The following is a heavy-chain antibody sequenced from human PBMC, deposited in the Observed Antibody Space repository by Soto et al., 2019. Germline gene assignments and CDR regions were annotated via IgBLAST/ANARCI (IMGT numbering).Heavy chain of an antibody. Sequence: GVSMRHSCGAAECTFGNHAMSWILQAKGKGLEWVSAISGSGGSTYYADSVKGRFTISRDNSKNTLYLQMNSLRAEDTAVYYCAKVKGDGYKIDAFDIWGQGTMVTVSS. CDR1: ECTFGNHA. V-gene: IGHV3-23*01. D-gene: IGHD5-12*01. CDR2: ISGSGGST. J-gene: IGHJ3*02. CDR3: AKVKGDGYKIDAFDI.